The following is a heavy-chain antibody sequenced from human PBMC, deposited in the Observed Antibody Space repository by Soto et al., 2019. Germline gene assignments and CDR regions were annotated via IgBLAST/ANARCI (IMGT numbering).Heavy chain of an antibody. D-gene: IGHD4-4*01. CDR2: IWYDGSNK. CDR3: ASAVTTSSYYYYYYMDV. J-gene: IGHJ6*03. V-gene: IGHV3-33*01. Sequence: GGSLRLSCAASGFTFSSYGMHWVRQAPGKGLEWVAVIWYDGSNKYYADSVKGRFTISRDNSKNTLYLQMNSLRAEDTVVYYCASAVTTSSYYYYYYMDVWGKGTTVTVSS. CDR1: GFTFSSYG.